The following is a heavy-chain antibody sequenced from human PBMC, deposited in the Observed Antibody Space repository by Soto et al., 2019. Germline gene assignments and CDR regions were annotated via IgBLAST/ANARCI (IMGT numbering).Heavy chain of an antibody. CDR3: VKDPGPPRNYFYGMAV. CDR2: IYHSGST. CDR1: GGSINSGGYS. V-gene: IGHV4-30-2*01. Sequence: SETLSLTCAVSGGSINSGGYSWSWIRQPPGKGLEWIGYIYHSGSTYYNPSLKSRVTISVDRSKNQFSLKLTSVTAADTATYYCVKDPGPPRNYFYGMAVWGQGISVTVSS. D-gene: IGHD7-27*01. J-gene: IGHJ6*02.